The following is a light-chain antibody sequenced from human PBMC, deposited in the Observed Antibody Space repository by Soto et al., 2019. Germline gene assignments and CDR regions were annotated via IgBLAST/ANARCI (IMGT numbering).Light chain of an antibody. J-gene: IGKJ2*01. CDR2: GAA. CDR1: QSVNSK. Sequence: EIVMTQSPVTLSVSPGERATLSCRASQSVNSKLAWYQQKPGQAPRLLIYGAATRATVIQARFSGSGSGTEFTLTISSLQYEDFAVYYCQQYNNRYTFGQGTKLEIK. V-gene: IGKV3-15*01. CDR3: QQYNNRYT.